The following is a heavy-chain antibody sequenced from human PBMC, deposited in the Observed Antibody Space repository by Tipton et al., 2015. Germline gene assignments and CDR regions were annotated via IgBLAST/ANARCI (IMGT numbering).Heavy chain of an antibody. Sequence: QLVQSGAEVKKPGESLKISCKGSEDIFRSYWIGWVRQMPGKGLEWIGDIYYSGSTYYTPSLQSRVSISVDASQNQFSLKLTSVTAADTAIYYCARFVAGTFDYWGQGTLVTVSS. J-gene: IGHJ4*02. CDR3: ARFVAGTFDY. CDR2: IYYSGST. V-gene: IGHV4-31*02. CDR1: EDIFRSYW. D-gene: IGHD6-19*01.